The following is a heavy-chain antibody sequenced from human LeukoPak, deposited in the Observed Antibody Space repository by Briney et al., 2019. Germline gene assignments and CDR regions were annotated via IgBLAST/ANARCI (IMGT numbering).Heavy chain of an antibody. D-gene: IGHD6-19*01. CDR3: ARDFGARGWFDY. CDR1: GFTFSSYD. V-gene: IGHV3-13*01. CDR2: IGTAGDT. Sequence: GGSLRLSCAASGFTFSSYDMHWVRQATGKGLEWVSAIGTAGDTYYPGSVKGRFTISRENAKNSLYLQMNSLRAGDTAVYYCARDFGARGWFDYWGQGTLVTVSS. J-gene: IGHJ4*02.